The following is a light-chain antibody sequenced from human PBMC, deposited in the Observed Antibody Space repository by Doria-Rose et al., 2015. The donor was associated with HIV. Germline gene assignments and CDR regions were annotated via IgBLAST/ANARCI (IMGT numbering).Light chain of an antibody. CDR1: QSLLYTSKNY. J-gene: IGKJ3*01. CDR3: QQYYDTPS. CDR2: WAY. Sequence: DIRVTQSPESLGMSLGERATLNCKSNQSLLYTSKNYLAWYQQKPGQPPKLLIYWAYTRQSGVPARFSGSGSGTDFTPTISSLEAEDVAVYYCQQYYDTPSFGPGTTVDIK. V-gene: IGKV4-1*01.